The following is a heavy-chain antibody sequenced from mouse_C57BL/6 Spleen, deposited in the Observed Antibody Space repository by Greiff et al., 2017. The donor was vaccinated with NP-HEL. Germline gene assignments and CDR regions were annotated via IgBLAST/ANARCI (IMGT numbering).Heavy chain of an antibody. V-gene: IGHV1-62-2*01. Sequence: QVQLQQSGAELVKPGASVKLSCKASGYTFTEYTIHWVKQRSGQGLEWIGWFYPGSGSIKYNEKFKDKATLTADKSSSTVYMELSRLTSEDSAVYFCARDEAHYDYAGGDAMDYWGQGTSVTVSS. J-gene: IGHJ4*01. D-gene: IGHD2-4*01. CDR2: FYPGSGSI. CDR1: GYTFTEYT. CDR3: ARDEAHYDYAGGDAMDY.